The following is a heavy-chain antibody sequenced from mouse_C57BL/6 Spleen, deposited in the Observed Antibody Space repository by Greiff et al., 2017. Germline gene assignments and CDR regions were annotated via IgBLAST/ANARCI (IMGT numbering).Heavy chain of an antibody. CDR3: ARGGFNPGY. Sequence: VQLKQPGAELVRPGSSVKLSCKASGYTFTSYWMHWVKQRPIQGLEWIGNIDPSGSETHYNEKFKDKATLTVDKSSSTAYMQLSSLTSEDSAVYYCARGGFNPGYWGQGTTLTVSS. J-gene: IGHJ2*01. V-gene: IGHV1-52*01. CDR2: IDPSGSET. CDR1: GYTFTSYW.